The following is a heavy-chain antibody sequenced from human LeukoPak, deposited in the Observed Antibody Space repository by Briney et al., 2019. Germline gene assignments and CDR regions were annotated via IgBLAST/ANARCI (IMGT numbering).Heavy chain of an antibody. Sequence: GGSLRLSCAASGFTFSSYAMHWVRQAPGKGLEWVAVISYDGSNKYYADSVKGRFTISRDNAKNSLYLQMDSLRAEDTAVYYCAELGITMIGGVWGKGTTVTISS. D-gene: IGHD3-10*02. CDR1: GFTFSSYA. J-gene: IGHJ6*04. CDR2: ISYDGSNK. V-gene: IGHV3-30*04. CDR3: AELGITMIGGV.